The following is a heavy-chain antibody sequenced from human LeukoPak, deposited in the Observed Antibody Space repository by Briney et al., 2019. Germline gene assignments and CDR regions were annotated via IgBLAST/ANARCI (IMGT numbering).Heavy chain of an antibody. J-gene: IGHJ6*03. Sequence: SETLSLTCTVSGGSISSYYWIWIRQPAGKGLEWIGRIYTSGSTNYNPSLKSRVTMSVDTSKNQFSLKLSSVTAADPAVYYCARVSGSSNPYFSYYMDVWGKGTTVTVSS. CDR2: IYTSGST. CDR3: ARVSGSSNPYFSYYMDV. V-gene: IGHV4-4*07. CDR1: GGSISSYY. D-gene: IGHD4-11*01.